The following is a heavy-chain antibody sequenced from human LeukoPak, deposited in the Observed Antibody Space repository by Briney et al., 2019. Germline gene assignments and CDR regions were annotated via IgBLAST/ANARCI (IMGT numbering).Heavy chain of an antibody. V-gene: IGHV3-23*01. D-gene: IGHD3-3*01. CDR1: GFTFSSYG. J-gene: IGHJ4*02. Sequence: GGSLRLSCAASGFTFSSYGMSWVRQAPGKGLEWVSAISGSGGSTYYADSVKGRFTISRDNSKNTLYLQMNSLRAEDTAVYYCAKDGLRFLEWSNPLYYFDYWGQGTLVTVSS. CDR3: AKDGLRFLEWSNPLYYFDY. CDR2: ISGSGGST.